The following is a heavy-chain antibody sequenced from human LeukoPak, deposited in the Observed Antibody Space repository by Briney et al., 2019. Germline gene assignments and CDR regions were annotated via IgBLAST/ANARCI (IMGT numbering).Heavy chain of an antibody. CDR3: ARDSPRYFDWLSAYYYYYGMDV. CDR2: ISAYNGNT. CDR1: GYTFTSYG. D-gene: IGHD3-9*01. Sequence: ASVKVSCKASGYTFTSYGISWVRQAPGQGLEWMGWISAYNGNTNYAQKLQGRVTMTTDTSTSTAYMELRSLRSDDTAVYYCARDSPRYFDWLSAYYYYYGMDVRGQGTTVTVSS. V-gene: IGHV1-18*01. J-gene: IGHJ6*02.